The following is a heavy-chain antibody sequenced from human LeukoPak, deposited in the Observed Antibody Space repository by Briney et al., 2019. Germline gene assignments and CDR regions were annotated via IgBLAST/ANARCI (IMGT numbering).Heavy chain of an antibody. CDR3: AHGAMYQLDY. D-gene: IGHD2-2*01. Sequence: PGGTLRLSCAASGFIFSSHGMNWVRQAPGKGLEWVSGIIGGGGSTYYADSVKGRFTISGDNSRNTLFLQMNSLRAEDTAVYYCAHGAMYQLDYWGQGTLVTVSS. V-gene: IGHV3-23*01. J-gene: IGHJ4*02. CDR2: IIGGGGST. CDR1: GFIFSSHG.